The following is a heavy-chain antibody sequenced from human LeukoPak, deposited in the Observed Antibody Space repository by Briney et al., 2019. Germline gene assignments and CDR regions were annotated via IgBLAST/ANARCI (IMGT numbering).Heavy chain of an antibody. Sequence: ASVKVSCKASGYTFTGYYMHWVRQAPGQGLEWMGWINPNSGGTNYAQKFQGRVTMTRDTSISTAYMELSSLRSEDTAVYYCARYAIASSALDPWGQGTLVTVSS. CDR2: INPNSGGT. V-gene: IGHV1-2*02. D-gene: IGHD6-19*01. CDR1: GYTFTGYY. J-gene: IGHJ5*02. CDR3: ARYAIASSALDP.